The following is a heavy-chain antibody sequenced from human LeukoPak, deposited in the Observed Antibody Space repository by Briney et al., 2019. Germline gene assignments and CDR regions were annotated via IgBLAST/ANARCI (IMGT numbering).Heavy chain of an antibody. CDR2: MNPNSGNT. V-gene: IGHV1-8*01. J-gene: IGHJ6*02. CDR3: ARTWSRRYDYGDYDAYYYYGMDV. CDR1: GYTFTSYD. Sequence: GASVKVSCKASGYTFTSYDINWVRQATGQGLEWMGWMNPNSGNTGYAQKFQGRVTMTRNTSISTAYMELSSLRSEDTAVYYCARTWSRRYDYGDYDAYYYYGMDVWGQGTTVTVPS. D-gene: IGHD4-17*01.